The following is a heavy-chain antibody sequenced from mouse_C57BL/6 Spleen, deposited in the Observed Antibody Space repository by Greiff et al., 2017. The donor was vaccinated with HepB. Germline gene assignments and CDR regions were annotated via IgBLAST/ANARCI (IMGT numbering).Heavy chain of an antibody. V-gene: IGHV1-42*01. J-gene: IGHJ4*01. CDR2: INPSTGGT. D-gene: IGHD2-3*01. Sequence: VQLKQSGPELVKPGASVKISCKASGYSFTGYYMNWVKQSPEKSLEWIGEINPSTGGTTYNQKFKAKATLTVDKSSSTAYMQLKSLTSEDSAVYYCARYYDGYYWSMAYWGQGTSVTVSS. CDR3: ARYYDGYYWSMAY. CDR1: GYSFTGYY.